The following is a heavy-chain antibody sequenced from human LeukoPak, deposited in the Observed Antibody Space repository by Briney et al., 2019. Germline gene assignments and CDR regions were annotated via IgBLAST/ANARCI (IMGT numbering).Heavy chain of an antibody. D-gene: IGHD6-13*01. Sequence: PSETLSLTCTVSGGSISSGDYYWSWIRQPPGKGLEWIGYIYYSGNTYYNPSLKSRVTISVDTSKNQFSLELSSVTAADTAVYYCARLSSRTYDCWGQGTLVTVSS. J-gene: IGHJ4*02. CDR2: IYYSGNT. CDR3: ARLSSRTYDC. CDR1: GGSISSGDYY. V-gene: IGHV4-30-4*01.